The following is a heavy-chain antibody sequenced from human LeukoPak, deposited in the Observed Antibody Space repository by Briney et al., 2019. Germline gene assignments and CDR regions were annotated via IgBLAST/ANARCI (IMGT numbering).Heavy chain of an antibody. D-gene: IGHD2-2*01. Sequence: PSETLSLTCTASGGSISSGGYYWSWIRQHPGKGLEWIGNIYYSGSTYYNPSLKSRVTITVDTSKNHFSLKLNSVTAADTALYYCARLGYCSSASCGPLDYWGQGTLVTVSS. CDR1: GGSISSGGYY. CDR2: IYYSGST. V-gene: IGHV4-39*02. CDR3: ARLGYCSSASCGPLDY. J-gene: IGHJ4*02.